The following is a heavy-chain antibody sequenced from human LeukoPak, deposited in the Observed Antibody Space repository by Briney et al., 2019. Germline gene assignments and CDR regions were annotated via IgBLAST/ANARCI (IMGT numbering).Heavy chain of an antibody. J-gene: IGHJ5*02. CDR1: GFTFSSYA. Sequence: PGRSLRLSCAASGFTFSSYAMHWVRQPPGKGLEWVTMISYDGSTKYYTDSVKGRFTISRDNSKNTPYLQMNSLRTEDTALYYCARDHSLEYGNWFDPWGQGTLVTVSS. D-gene: IGHD3-3*01. CDR3: ARDHSLEYGNWFDP. CDR2: ISYDGSTK. V-gene: IGHV3-30*04.